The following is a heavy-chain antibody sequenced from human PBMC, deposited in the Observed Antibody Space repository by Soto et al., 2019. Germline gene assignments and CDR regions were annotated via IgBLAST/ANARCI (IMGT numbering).Heavy chain of an antibody. V-gene: IGHV1-18*01. D-gene: IGHD4-17*01. CDR2: ISAYNGNT. CDR3: ARDGTVNFDY. J-gene: IGHJ4*02. CDR1: GYTFTSYG. Sequence: QVQLVQSGAEVKKPGASVKVSCKASGYTFTSYGISWVRQAPGQGLEWMGWISAYNGNTNYAQKLKXXVXMXXATSTSTASMELRTLRSDDTAVYYCARDGTVNFDYWGQGTLVTVSS.